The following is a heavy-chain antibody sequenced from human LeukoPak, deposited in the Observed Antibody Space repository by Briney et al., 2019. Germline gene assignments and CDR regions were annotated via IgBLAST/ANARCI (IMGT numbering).Heavy chain of an antibody. CDR3: ARESGYHGSGFDP. CDR1: GFTFSSYG. D-gene: IGHD3-10*01. Sequence: GGSLRLSCAASGFTFSSYGMHWVRQAPGKGLEWVAFIRYDGSNKYYADSVKGRFTISRDNAKNTLYLQMNSLRDEDTAVYYCARESGYHGSGFDPWGQGTLVTVSS. J-gene: IGHJ5*02. CDR2: IRYDGSNK. V-gene: IGHV3-30*02.